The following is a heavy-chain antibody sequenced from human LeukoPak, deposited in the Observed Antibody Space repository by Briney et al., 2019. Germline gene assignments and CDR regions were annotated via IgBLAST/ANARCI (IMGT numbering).Heavy chain of an antibody. CDR3: AKSVYYGSGSYLGGFDY. Sequence: GGSLRLSCEASGFTFRDHWMHWVRQVPGKGLVWVSRINGDESSTAYADSVKGRFTISRDNARNTLYLQMNSLRAEDTALYYCAKSVYYGSGSYLGGFDYWGQGTLVTVSS. J-gene: IGHJ4*02. CDR2: INGDESST. CDR1: GFTFRDHW. V-gene: IGHV3-74*01. D-gene: IGHD3-10*01.